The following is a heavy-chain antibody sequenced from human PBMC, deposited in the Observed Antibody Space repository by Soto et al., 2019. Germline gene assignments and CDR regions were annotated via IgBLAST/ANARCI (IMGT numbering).Heavy chain of an antibody. V-gene: IGHV3-15*01. D-gene: IGHD3-10*01. CDR2: IKSKTDGGTT. CDR1: GFTFSNAW. CDR3: TGECCYGSGSYFDYYYYYYMDV. Sequence: PGGSLRLSCAASGFTFSNAWMSWVRQAPGKGLEWVGRIKSKTDGGTTDYAAPVKGRFTISRDDSKNTLYLQMNSLKTEDTAVYYCTGECCYGSGSYFDYYYYYYMDVWGKGTTVTVSS. J-gene: IGHJ6*03.